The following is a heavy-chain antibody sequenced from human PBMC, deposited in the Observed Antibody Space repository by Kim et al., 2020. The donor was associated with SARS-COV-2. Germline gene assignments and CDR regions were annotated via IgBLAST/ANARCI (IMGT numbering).Heavy chain of an antibody. V-gene: IGHV3-33*01. D-gene: IGHD1-26*01. Sequence: ADSVKGRFTISRDNSKNTLYLQMNSLRAEDTAVYYCARDNGGYRGFMDVWGQGTTVTVSS. J-gene: IGHJ6*02. CDR3: ARDNGGYRGFMDV.